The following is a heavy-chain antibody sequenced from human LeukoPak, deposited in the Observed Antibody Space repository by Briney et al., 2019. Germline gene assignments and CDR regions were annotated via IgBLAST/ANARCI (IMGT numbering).Heavy chain of an antibody. Sequence: SETLSLTCAVSGGSFSGYHWNWIRQSPDKGLEYIGEVTHSGSTDYNPSLKSRVTISVDTSKKEFSLRLKSVTAADTAVYYCARGVNYYGSGSFMYYYYYMDVWGKGTTVTVSS. V-gene: IGHV4-34*01. D-gene: IGHD3-10*01. CDR2: VTHSGST. CDR3: ARGVNYYGSGSFMYYYYYMDV. J-gene: IGHJ6*03. CDR1: GGSFSGYH.